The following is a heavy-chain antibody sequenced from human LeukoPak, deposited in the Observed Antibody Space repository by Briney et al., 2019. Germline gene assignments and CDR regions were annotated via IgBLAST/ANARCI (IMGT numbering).Heavy chain of an antibody. J-gene: IGHJ4*02. CDR1: LDSTTSNF. CDR3: AREILGGFNPGAY. D-gene: IGHD1-14*01. CDR2: IHRSGSP. V-gene: IGHV4-4*02. Sequence: PSETLSLTCTVSLDSTTSNFWSWVRQPPGKGLEWIGEIHRSGSPNYNPSLQSRVTISIDRSRSQIVLELSSVTAADTAFYYCAREILGGFNPGAYWGQGTLVTVSS.